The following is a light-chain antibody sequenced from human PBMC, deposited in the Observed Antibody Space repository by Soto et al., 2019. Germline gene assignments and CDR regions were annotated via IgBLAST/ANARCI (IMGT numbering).Light chain of an antibody. CDR1: QSVSSTY. Sequence: EIVLTQSPGTLSLSPGERATLSCRASQSVSSTYLAWYQQKPGQAPRLLNYGASSRATGIPDRFSGSGSGTDFTLTISRLEPEDFAMYYCQHYGSLVLTFGGGTKVEIK. J-gene: IGKJ4*01. CDR3: QHYGSLVLT. CDR2: GAS. V-gene: IGKV3-20*01.